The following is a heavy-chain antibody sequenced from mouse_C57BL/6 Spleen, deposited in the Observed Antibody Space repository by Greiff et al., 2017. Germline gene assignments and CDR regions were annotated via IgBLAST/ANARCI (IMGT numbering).Heavy chain of an antibody. Sequence: EVMLVESGGGLVKPGGSLKLSCAASGFTFSDYGMHWVRQAPEKGLEWVAYISSGSSTIYYADTVKGRFTISRDNAKNTLFLQMTSLRSEDTAMYYCARQPDGYALDDWGQGTTLTVSS. J-gene: IGHJ2*01. CDR1: GFTFSDYG. CDR3: ARQPDGYALDD. CDR2: ISSGSSTI. V-gene: IGHV5-17*01. D-gene: IGHD2-3*01.